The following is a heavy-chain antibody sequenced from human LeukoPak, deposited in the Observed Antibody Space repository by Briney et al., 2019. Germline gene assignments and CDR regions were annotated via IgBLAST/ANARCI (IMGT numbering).Heavy chain of an antibody. V-gene: IGHV3-30-3*01. J-gene: IGHJ6*02. CDR1: GFTFSSYA. CDR2: ISYDGSNK. D-gene: IGHD4-17*01. Sequence: GGSLRLSFAASGFTFSSYAMHWVRQAPGKGLEWVAVISYDGSNKYYADSVKGRFTISRGEPKNTLYLQMDSLRVEDTAIYYCAERSYGDYYYGMDVWGQGTTVTVSS. CDR3: AERSYGDYYYGMDV.